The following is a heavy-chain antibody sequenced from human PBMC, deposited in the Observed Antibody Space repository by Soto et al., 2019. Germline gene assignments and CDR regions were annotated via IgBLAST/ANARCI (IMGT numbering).Heavy chain of an antibody. J-gene: IGHJ4*02. CDR3: ARYCSSTSCDHYFDY. CDR1: GYSFTNYD. D-gene: IGHD2-2*01. V-gene: IGHV1-18*01. CDR2: ISPYNGDT. Sequence: ASVKVSCKASGYSFTNYDISWVRQAPGQGLEWMGWISPYNGDTNYAQKLQGRVTMTTDTSTSTAYMELRSLRSDDTAVYYCARYCSSTSCDHYFDYWGQGTLVTVAS.